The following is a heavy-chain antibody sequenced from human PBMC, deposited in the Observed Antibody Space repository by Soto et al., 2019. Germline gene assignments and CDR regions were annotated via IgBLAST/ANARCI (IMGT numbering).Heavy chain of an antibody. CDR1: GGSFSGYY. V-gene: IGHV4-34*01. D-gene: IGHD6-25*01. CDR3: ARGTNAAPGLDY. Sequence: SETLSLTCTVYGGSFSGYYWSWIRQPPGKGLEWIGEINHSGSTNYNPSLKSRVTISVDTSKNQFSLKLSSVTAADTAVYYCARGTNAAPGLDYWGQGILVTVSS. J-gene: IGHJ4*02. CDR2: INHSGST.